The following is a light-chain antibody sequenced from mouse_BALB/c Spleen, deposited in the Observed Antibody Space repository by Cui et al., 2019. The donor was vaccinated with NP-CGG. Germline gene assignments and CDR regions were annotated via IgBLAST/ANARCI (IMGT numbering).Light chain of an antibody. CDR3: ALWYSNHWV. Sequence: QAVVTQASARTTSPGETVTLTCRSSTGAVTTSNYANWVQEKPYHLFTGLIGDTNNRAPGVPARFSGSLIGDKAALTITGAQTEDEAIYFCALWYSNHWVFGGGTKLTVL. CDR1: TGAVTTSNY. V-gene: IGLV1*01. CDR2: DTN. J-gene: IGLJ1*01.